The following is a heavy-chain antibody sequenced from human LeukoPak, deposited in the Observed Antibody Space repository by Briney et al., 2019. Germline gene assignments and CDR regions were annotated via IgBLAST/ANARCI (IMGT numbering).Heavy chain of an antibody. V-gene: IGHV4-61*02. D-gene: IGHD3-10*01. J-gene: IGHJ6*03. Sequence: SQTLSLTCAVSGGSISSGGFSWSWIRQPAGKGLEWIGRIYTSGSTNYNPSLKSRVTMSVDTSKNQFSLKLSSVTAADTAVYYCARVGSLGSYYYYYMDVWGKGTTVTVSS. CDR3: ARVGSLGSYYYYYMDV. CDR1: GGSISSGGFS. CDR2: IYTSGST.